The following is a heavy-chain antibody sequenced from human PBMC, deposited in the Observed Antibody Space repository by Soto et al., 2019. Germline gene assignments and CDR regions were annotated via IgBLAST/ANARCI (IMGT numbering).Heavy chain of an antibody. Sequence: HPGGSLRLSCAASGFTFSSYAMHWVRQAPGKGLEWVAVISYDGSNKYYADSVKGRFTISRDNSKNTLYLQMNSLRAEDTAVYYCASMVVAATSTPVSSAFDIWGQGTMVTVSS. CDR3: ASMVVAATSTPVSSAFDI. CDR1: GFTFSSYA. CDR2: ISYDGSNK. J-gene: IGHJ3*02. V-gene: IGHV3-30-3*01. D-gene: IGHD2-15*01.